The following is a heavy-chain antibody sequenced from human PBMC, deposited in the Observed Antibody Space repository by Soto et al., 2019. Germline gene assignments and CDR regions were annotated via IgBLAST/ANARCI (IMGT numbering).Heavy chain of an antibody. D-gene: IGHD1-20*01. Sequence: QVQLQESGPGLLKPSQTLSLTCTVSGGSISSGDYYWSWIRQPPGKVLEWIGYIYYSGSTNYNPSLKSRVTISVDTSTNQFSLKLSSVTAADAAVYYCARVRHINAFDIWGQGTMVTVSS. CDR1: GGSISSGDYY. CDR2: IYYSGST. V-gene: IGHV4-30-4*01. CDR3: ARVRHINAFDI. J-gene: IGHJ3*02.